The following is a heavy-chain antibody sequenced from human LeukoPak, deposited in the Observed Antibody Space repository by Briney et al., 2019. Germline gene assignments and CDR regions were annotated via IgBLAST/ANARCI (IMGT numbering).Heavy chain of an antibody. J-gene: IGHJ4*02. CDR3: ARARAYCSSTSCYTAYFDY. D-gene: IGHD2-2*02. V-gene: IGHV3-7*01. CDR1: GFTFSSYW. CDR2: IKQDGSEK. Sequence: GGALRLSCAASGFTFSSYWMSWVRQAPGKGVEWVANIKQDGSEKYYVDSVKGRFTISRDNAKNSLYLQMNSLRAEDAAVYYCARARAYCSSTSCYTAYFDYWGQGTLVTVSS.